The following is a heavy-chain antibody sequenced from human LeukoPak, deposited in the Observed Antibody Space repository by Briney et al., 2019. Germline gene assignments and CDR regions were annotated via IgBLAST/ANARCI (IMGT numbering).Heavy chain of an antibody. J-gene: IGHJ3*02. CDR1: GCSISRSNYY. CDR3: ARGDYYYDSTDLGAFDI. CDR2: IYYSGNT. Sequence: SETLSLTCIVSGCSISRSNYYWGWIRQSPGKGLEWTGSIYYSGNTYYNPSLKRRATISVDTTKNQFFQKLSSVTAATTAVYYCARGDYYYDSTDLGAFDIWGQGTMVTVSS. V-gene: IGHV4-39*01. D-gene: IGHD3-22*01.